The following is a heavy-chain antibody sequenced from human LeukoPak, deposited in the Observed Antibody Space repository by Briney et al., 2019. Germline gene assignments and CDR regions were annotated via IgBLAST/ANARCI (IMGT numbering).Heavy chain of an antibody. CDR1: GGSISSGSYY. Sequence: SGTLSLTCTVSGGSISSGSYYWSWIRQPAGKGLEWIGRIYTSGSTNYNPSLKSRVTISVDTSKNQFSLKLSSVTAADTAVYYCARVGPSDYYYYMDVWGKGTTVTVSS. D-gene: IGHD3-10*01. CDR2: IYTSGST. V-gene: IGHV4-61*02. CDR3: ARVGPSDYYYYMDV. J-gene: IGHJ6*03.